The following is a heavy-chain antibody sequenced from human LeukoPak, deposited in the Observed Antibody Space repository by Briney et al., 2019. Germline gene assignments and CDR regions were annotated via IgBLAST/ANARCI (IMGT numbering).Heavy chain of an antibody. D-gene: IGHD2-15*01. CDR3: ARDQFVVVVAATLINDAFDI. J-gene: IGHJ3*02. V-gene: IGHV1-18*01. CDR2: ISAFIGNT. Sequence: ASVKVSCKASGYTFTSYGISWVRQAPGQGLEWIGLISAFIGNTNYAQKLQGRVTMTTDTSTSTAYMELRSLRSDDTAVYYCARDQFVVVVAATLINDAFDIWGQGTMVTVSS. CDR1: GYTFTSYG.